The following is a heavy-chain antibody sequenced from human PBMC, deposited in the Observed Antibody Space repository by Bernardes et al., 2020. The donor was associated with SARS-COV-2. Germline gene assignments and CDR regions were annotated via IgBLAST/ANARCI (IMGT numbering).Heavy chain of an antibody. CDR1: GYTFTSYG. Sequence: ASVKVSCKASGYTFTSYGMSWVRQAPGQGLEWMGWISADNGNTNYAQTIQGRVTMTKDTSTSTAYMELRSLRSDDTAVYYCATVVGYSYGGGWFDPWGQGILVIVSS. D-gene: IGHD5-18*01. CDR2: ISADNGNT. V-gene: IGHV1-18*01. J-gene: IGHJ5*02. CDR3: ATVVGYSYGGGWFDP.